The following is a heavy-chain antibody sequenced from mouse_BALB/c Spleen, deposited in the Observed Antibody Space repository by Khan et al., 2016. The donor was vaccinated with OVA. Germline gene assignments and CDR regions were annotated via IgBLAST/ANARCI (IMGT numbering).Heavy chain of an antibody. J-gene: IGHJ3*01. CDR2: INPGSGGT. CDR1: GYAFTNYL. V-gene: IGHV1-54*01. Sequence: QVQLQQSGAELVRPGTSVKVSCKASGYAFTNYLIEWVKQRPGQGLEWIGVINPGSGGTNYNEKFKDKATLTVDKSSSTAYMQLSSLTSDDSAVYFCSRSGYGFGAYWGPGTLVTVSA. CDR3: SRSGYGFGAY. D-gene: IGHD3-2*02.